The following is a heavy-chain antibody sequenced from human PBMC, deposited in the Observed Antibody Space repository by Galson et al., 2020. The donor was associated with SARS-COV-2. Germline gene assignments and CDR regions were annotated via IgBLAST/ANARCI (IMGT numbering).Heavy chain of an antibody. J-gene: IGHJ2*01. V-gene: IGHV4-59*01. CDR2: IYYSGGP. Sequence: SETLSLTCTVSGGSISGFSWSWIRQPPGKGREWIGYIYYSGGPNSNPSLKSRVTITVDMSKNQFSLKLSSVTAADTAVYYCARGVNYYDGSGYYLNWYFDLWGRGTLVTVSS. CDR1: GGSISGFS. D-gene: IGHD3-22*01. CDR3: ARGVNYYDGSGYYLNWYFDL.